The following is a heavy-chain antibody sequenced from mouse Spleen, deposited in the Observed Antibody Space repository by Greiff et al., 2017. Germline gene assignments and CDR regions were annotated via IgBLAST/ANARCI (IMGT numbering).Heavy chain of an antibody. Sequence: QVQLQQSGAGLVKPGASVKLSCKASGYTFTEYIIHWVKQRSGQGLEWIGWFYPGSGSIKYNEKFKDKATLTADKSSSTVYMELSRLTSEDSAVYFCARHEGGWLLRGYAMDYWGQGTSVTVSS. D-gene: IGHD2-3*01. CDR2: FYPGSGSI. CDR3: ARHEGGWLLRGYAMDY. CDR1: GYTFTEYI. J-gene: IGHJ4*01. V-gene: IGHV1-62-2*01.